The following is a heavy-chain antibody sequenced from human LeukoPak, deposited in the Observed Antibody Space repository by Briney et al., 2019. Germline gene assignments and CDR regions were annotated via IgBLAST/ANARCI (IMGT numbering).Heavy chain of an antibody. CDR1: GYTFTGYY. V-gene: IGHV1-18*04. CDR3: ASSPGIAVAGTLFQ. CDR2: ISAYNGNT. D-gene: IGHD6-19*01. Sequence: GASVKVSCKASGYTFTGYYMHWVRQAPGQGLEWMGWISAYNGNTNYAQKLQGRVTMTTDTSTSTAYMELRSLRSDDTAVYYCASSPGIAVAGTLFQWGQGTLVTVSS. J-gene: IGHJ4*02.